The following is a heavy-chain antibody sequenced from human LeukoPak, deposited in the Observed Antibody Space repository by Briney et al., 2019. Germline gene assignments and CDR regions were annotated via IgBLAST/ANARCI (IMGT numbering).Heavy chain of an antibody. D-gene: IGHD3-10*01. J-gene: IGHJ4*02. CDR2: INHSGST. Sequence: PSETLSLTCTVSGGSISSYYWSWIRQPPGKGLEWIGEINHSGSTNYNPSLKSRVTISVDTSKNQFSLKLSSVTAADTAVYYCARGEEYYGSGSYYNRGFDYWGQGTLVTVSS. CDR3: ARGEEYYGSGSYYNRGFDY. CDR1: GGSISSYY. V-gene: IGHV4-34*01.